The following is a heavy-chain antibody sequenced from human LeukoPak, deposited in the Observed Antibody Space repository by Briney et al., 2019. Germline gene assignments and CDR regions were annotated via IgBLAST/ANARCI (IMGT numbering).Heavy chain of an antibody. J-gene: IGHJ4*02. CDR2: ISGSGDST. CDR3: AKDTGAASSPIYDFWSGYYVNLYFDY. Sequence: GGSLRLSCAASGFTFSSYAMSWVRQAPGKGLEWVSAISGSGDSTYYADSVKGRFTISRDNSKNTLCLQMNSLRAEDTAVYYCAKDTGAASSPIYDFWSGYYVNLYFDYWGQGTLVTVSS. D-gene: IGHD3-3*01. V-gene: IGHV3-23*01. CDR1: GFTFSSYA.